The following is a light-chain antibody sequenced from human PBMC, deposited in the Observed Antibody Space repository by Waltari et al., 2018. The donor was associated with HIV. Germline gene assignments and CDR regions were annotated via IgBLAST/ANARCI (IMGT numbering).Light chain of an antibody. J-gene: IGLJ2*01. Sequence: QSALTQPPSASGSPGQSVTISCTGTTSAIGGYTYVSWYQQHPGKAPKLIMTEVTKRPSGVPDRFSGSKSGNTASLTVSGLQAEDEAHYYCSSYAPTNNFYVLFGGGTALTVL. CDR3: SSYAPTNNFYVL. CDR2: EVT. CDR1: TSAIGGYTY. V-gene: IGLV2-8*01.